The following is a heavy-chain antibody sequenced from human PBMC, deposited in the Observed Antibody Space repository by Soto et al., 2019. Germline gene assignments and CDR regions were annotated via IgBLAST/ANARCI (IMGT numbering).Heavy chain of an antibody. CDR2: ISYDGSNK. Sequence: QVQLVESGGGVVQPGRSLRLSCAASGFTFSSYAMHWVRQAPGKGLEWVAVISYDGSNKYYADSVEGRFTISRDNSKNTLYLQMNSLRAEDTAVYYCAREVIAASWGQGTMVTVSS. V-gene: IGHV3-30-3*01. D-gene: IGHD6-6*01. CDR3: AREVIAAS. J-gene: IGHJ3*01. CDR1: GFTFSSYA.